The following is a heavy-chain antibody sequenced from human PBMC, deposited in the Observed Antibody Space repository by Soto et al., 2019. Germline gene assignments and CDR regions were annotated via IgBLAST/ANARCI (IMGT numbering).Heavy chain of an antibody. J-gene: IGHJ4*02. V-gene: IGHV1-3*01. CDR1: GYTFTSNA. CDR2: INAGNGNT. Sequence: ASVPLSCKASGYTFTSNAMHWVRQAPGQRLEWMGWINAGNGNTKYSQKFQGRGTITRDTSASTAYMELSSLRSEDTAVYYFARDGAQWLGARFVYWGQGTLVTVSS. CDR3: ARDGAQWLGARFVY. D-gene: IGHD6-19*01.